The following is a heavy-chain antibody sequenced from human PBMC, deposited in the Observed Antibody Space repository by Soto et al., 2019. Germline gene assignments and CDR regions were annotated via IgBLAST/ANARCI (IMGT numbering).Heavy chain of an antibody. D-gene: IGHD6-19*01. CDR2: ISAYNGNT. Sequence: GASVKGSCKASGYTFSGYGISWVRQAPGQGLEWMGWISAYNGNTNYAQKLQGRVTMTTDTSTSTAYMELRSLRSDDTAVYYCARDENSSGWYFYYYYYYGMDVWGQGTTVTVSS. J-gene: IGHJ6*02. V-gene: IGHV1-18*01. CDR1: GYTFSGYG. CDR3: ARDENSSGWYFYYYYYYGMDV.